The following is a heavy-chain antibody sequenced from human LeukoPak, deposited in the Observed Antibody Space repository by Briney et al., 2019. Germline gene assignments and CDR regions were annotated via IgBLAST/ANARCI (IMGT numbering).Heavy chain of an antibody. Sequence: GASVKVSCKASGYTFTDYYMHWVRQAPGQGLEWMGWINPNGGATEYAQRFQGRVTMTRDTSISTAYMELSRLRSDDTAVYYCARVGWAAAGTDYWGQGTLVTVSS. CDR3: ARVGWAAAGTDY. V-gene: IGHV1-2*02. J-gene: IGHJ4*02. D-gene: IGHD6-13*01. CDR2: INPNGGAT. CDR1: GYTFTDYY.